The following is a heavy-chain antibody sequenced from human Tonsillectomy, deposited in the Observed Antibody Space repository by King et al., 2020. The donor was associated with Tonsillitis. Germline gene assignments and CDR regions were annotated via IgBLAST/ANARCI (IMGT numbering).Heavy chain of an antibody. CDR2: ISSTGST. CDR3: ARGIGYLFAFDI. J-gene: IGHJ3*02. CDR1: GASINAYY. D-gene: IGHD1-1*01. Sequence: QLQESGPGLVKPSETLSLTCTVSGASINAYYWSWIRQSAEKGLEWIGRISSTGSTNYNPSLKSRLTMSVDTSKTQFSLNLTSMTAADTAVYYWARGIGYLFAFDIWGQGTKVIVSS. V-gene: IGHV4-4*07.